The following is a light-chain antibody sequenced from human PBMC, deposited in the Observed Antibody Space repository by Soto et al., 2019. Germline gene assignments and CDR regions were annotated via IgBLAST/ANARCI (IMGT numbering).Light chain of an antibody. J-gene: IGLJ1*01. V-gene: IGLV1-47*02. CDR2: SNN. CDR3: AAWDDSLSGYV. Sequence: QLVLTQPPSASGTPGQRVTISCSGSSSNIGSNYVCWYQHLPGTAPKLLIYSNNQRPSGVPDRFSGSKSGTSASLAISGLRSEDEADYYCAAWDDSLSGYVFGTGTKLTVL. CDR1: SSNIGSNY.